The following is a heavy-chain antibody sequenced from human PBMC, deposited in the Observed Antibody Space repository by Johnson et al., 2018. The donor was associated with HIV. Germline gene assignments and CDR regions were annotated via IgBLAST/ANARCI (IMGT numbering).Heavy chain of an antibody. V-gene: IGHV3-23*03. J-gene: IGHJ3*02. CDR3: ARVRVCAFDI. D-gene: IGHD2-8*01. CDR1: GFTFSSYA. CDR2: IYSGGST. Sequence: MLLVESGGGLVQPGGSLRLSCAASGFTFSSYAMSWVRQAPGKGLEWVSIIYSGGSTYYTRSVKGRFTISRDNSKNMLFLQINSLRVEDTAVYYCARVRVCAFDIWGQGTMVTVSS.